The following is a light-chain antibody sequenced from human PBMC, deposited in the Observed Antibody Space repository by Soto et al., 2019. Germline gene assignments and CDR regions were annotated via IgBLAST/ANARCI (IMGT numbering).Light chain of an antibody. CDR1: QDISDW. CDR3: QQANSFPHT. V-gene: IGKV1D-12*01. Sequence: DIQMTQSPSSVSASGGDRVTITCRASQDISDWLAWYQQKPGKAPRLLIYAAFSMESGVPSRFSGTGSGTDFTLTITSLQPEDFATYYCQQANSFPHTFGQGTKVEMK. CDR2: AAF. J-gene: IGKJ2*01.